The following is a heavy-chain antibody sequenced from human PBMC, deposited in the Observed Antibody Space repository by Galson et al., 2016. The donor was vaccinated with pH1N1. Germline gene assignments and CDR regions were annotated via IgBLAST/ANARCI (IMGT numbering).Heavy chain of an antibody. V-gene: IGHV2-70*17. CDR2: IDWDDDK. D-gene: IGHD1-26*01. CDR1: GFSLSGSGMS. CDR3: ARTKGRGSWAFYI. J-gene: IGHJ3*02. Sequence: PALVKPTQTPTLTCTFSGFSLSGSGMSVSWIRQPPGKALEWLARIDWDDDKFYSTSLQTRLTISKDTSKNQVVLTMTNMDPVDTATYYCARTKGRGSWAFYIWGQGTLITVSS.